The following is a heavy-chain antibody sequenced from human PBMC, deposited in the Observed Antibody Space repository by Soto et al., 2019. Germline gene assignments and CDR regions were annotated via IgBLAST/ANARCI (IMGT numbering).Heavy chain of an antibody. Sequence: VGSLRLSCAASGFTFSSYAMSWVRQASGKGLEWVSAISGSGGSTHYADSVKGRFTISRDNSKNTLYLQMNSLRAEDTAVYYCAKDFKASIVVVPAAISCDYWGQGTLVTVSS. V-gene: IGHV3-23*01. CDR3: AKDFKASIVVVPAAISCDY. CDR2: ISGSGGST. D-gene: IGHD2-2*01. J-gene: IGHJ4*02. CDR1: GFTFSSYA.